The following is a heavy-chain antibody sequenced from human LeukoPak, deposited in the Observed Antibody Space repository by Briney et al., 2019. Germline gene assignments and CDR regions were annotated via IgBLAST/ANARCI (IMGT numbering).Heavy chain of an antibody. CDR2: ISSSSSTI. Sequence: PGGSLRLSCAASGFTFSSYSMNWVRRAPGKGLEWVSYISSSSSTIYYADSVKGRFTISRDNAKNSLYLQMNSLRAEDTAVYYCAKIGGNVVFWGQGTLVTVSS. J-gene: IGHJ4*02. CDR1: GFTFSSYS. D-gene: IGHD4-23*01. CDR3: AKIGGNVVF. V-gene: IGHV3-48*01.